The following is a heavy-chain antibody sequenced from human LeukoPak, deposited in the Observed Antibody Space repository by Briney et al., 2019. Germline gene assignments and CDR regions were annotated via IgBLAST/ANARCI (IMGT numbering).Heavy chain of an antibody. D-gene: IGHD1-7*01. V-gene: IGHV5-51*01. CDR1: GSSFTSYW. CDR3: ARLPLELRYGMDV. Sequence: GALLKISCKGSGSSFTSYWIGWVRQMPGKGLEWMGIIYPGDSDTRYSPSFQGQVTISADKSISTAYLQWSSLKASDTAMYYCARLPLELRYGMDVWGQGTTVTVSS. J-gene: IGHJ6*02. CDR2: IYPGDSDT.